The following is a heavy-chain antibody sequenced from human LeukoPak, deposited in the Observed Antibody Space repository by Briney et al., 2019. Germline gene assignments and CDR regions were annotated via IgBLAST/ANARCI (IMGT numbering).Heavy chain of an antibody. CDR2: IVEDGSET. Sequence: GGSLRLSCATSGFTFSSYWMTWVRQAPGKGLEWVASIVEDGSETYYLDSVKDRFTFSRDNAKNSLYLQMNSLRGEDTAVYYCARDPTRRFDLWGQGTLVTVSS. CDR1: GFTFSSYW. CDR3: ARDPTRRFDL. V-gene: IGHV3-7*01. J-gene: IGHJ4*02.